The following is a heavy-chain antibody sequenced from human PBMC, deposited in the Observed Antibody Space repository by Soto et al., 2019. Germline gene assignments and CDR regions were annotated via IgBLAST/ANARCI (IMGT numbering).Heavy chain of an antibody. CDR3: ARGRARRYCSSTSCYDGYYYYMDV. CDR1: GGSISSYY. CDR2: FYYSGST. V-gene: IGHV4-59*01. Sequence: SETLSLTCTVSGGSISSYYWSWIRQPPGKGLEWIGYFYYSGSTNYNPSLKSRVTISVDTSKNQFSLKLSSVTAADTAVYYCARGRARRYCSSTSCYDGYYYYMDVWGKGTTVTVSS. D-gene: IGHD2-2*01. J-gene: IGHJ6*03.